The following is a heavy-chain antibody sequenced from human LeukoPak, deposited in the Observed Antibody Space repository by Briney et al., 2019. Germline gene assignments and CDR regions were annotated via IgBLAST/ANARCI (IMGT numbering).Heavy chain of an antibody. CDR1: GDIVSSNPVG. CDR3: ARSQHWGYDY. J-gene: IGHJ4*02. V-gene: IGHV6-1*01. CDR2: TYYRSKWFN. Sequence: SQTLSLTCAISGDIVSSNPVGWHWTRQSPSRGLEWLGRTYYRSKWFNDYGMSVKSRITITSDTSKNQFSLQLNPVTPEDTAVYYCARSQHWGYDYWGQGTLVTVSS. D-gene: IGHD7-27*01.